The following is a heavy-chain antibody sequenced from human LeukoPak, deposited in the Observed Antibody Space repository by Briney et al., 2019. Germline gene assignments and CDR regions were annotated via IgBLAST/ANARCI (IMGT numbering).Heavy chain of an antibody. V-gene: IGHV3-23*01. CDR2: ISGNGDST. CDR3: ALYCSGGSCYSMGGAFDI. D-gene: IGHD2-15*01. J-gene: IGHJ3*02. Sequence: GGSLSLSCAASGFTFSSYAMSWVRQAPGKGLEWVSAISGNGDSTYYVDSVKGRFTISRDNSKNTLYLQMNSLRAEDTAVYYCALYCSGGSCYSMGGAFDIWGQGTMVTVSS. CDR1: GFTFSSYA.